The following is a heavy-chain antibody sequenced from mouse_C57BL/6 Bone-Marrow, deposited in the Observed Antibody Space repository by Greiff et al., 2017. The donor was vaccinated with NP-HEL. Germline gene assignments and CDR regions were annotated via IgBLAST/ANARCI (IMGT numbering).Heavy chain of an antibody. CDR1: GYTFTSYW. Sequence: QVQLKQPGAELVRPGTSVKLSCKASGYTFTSYWMHWVKRRPGQGLEWIGVIDPSDSYTNYNQKFKGKATLTVDTSSSTAFMQLSSLTSEDSEVYYCARGSTMVKWFAYWGQGTLVTVSA. CDR2: IDPSDSYT. J-gene: IGHJ3*01. CDR3: ARGSTMVKWFAY. D-gene: IGHD2-2*01. V-gene: IGHV1-59*01.